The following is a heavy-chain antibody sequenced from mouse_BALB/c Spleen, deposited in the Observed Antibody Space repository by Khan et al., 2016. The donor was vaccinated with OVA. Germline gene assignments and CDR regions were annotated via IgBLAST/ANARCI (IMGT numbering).Heavy chain of an antibody. CDR2: INPSNGYT. V-gene: IGHV1-4*01. CDR3: GRDGAYHRNDGWFAY. CDR1: GYTFTSYT. D-gene: IGHD2-14*01. Sequence: QVQLKESGAELARPGASVKMSCKASGYTFTSYTIHWIKERPGQGLEWNGYINPSNGYTNYNQKFKDKATLTTDKSSTTAYLQLSSLTSDDSAVYNCGRDGAYHRNDGWFAYWGQGTLVTVSA. J-gene: IGHJ3*01.